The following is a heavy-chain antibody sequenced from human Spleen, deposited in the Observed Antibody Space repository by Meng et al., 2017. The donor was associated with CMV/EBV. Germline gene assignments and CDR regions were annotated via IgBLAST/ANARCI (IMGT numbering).Heavy chain of an antibody. CDR2: ISSSGSTI. D-gene: IGHD1-26*01. CDR1: GFTFSSYE. J-gene: IGHJ4*02. V-gene: IGHV3-48*03. Sequence: GGSLRLSCSASGFTFSSYEMNWVRQAPGKGLEWVSYISSSGSTIYYADSVKGRFTISRDNAKNSLYLQMNSLRAEDTAVYYCARDRDGSYPDYWGQGTLVTVSS. CDR3: ARDRDGSYPDY.